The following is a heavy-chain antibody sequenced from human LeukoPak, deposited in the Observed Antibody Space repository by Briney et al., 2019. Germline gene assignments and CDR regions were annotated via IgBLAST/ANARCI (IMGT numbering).Heavy chain of an antibody. J-gene: IGHJ4*02. CDR2: ISTSGST. D-gene: IGHD4/OR15-4a*01. CDR3: ARGSARMLANPLFDY. CDR1: GGSISSGSNY. V-gene: IGHV4-61*02. Sequence: SETLSLTCTVSGGSISSGSNYWSWIRQPAGKDLEWIGRISTSGSTNYNLSLKSRVTMSVDTSKNQFSLNLSSVTAADTAVYYCARGSARMLANPLFDYWGQGTLVTVSS.